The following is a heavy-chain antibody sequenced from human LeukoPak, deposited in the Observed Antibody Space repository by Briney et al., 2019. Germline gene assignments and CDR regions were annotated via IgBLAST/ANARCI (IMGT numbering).Heavy chain of an antibody. CDR1: GGSISSSSNY. CDR3: ARLPRTMVWGPGSYMDV. V-gene: IGHV4-39*01. J-gene: IGHJ6*03. D-gene: IGHD3-10*01. Sequence: SETLSLTCTVSGGSISSSSNYWGWIRQPPGKGLEWIASIYYSGSTYYNPSLKSRVTISVDTSKNQFSLKLSSVTAADTAVYYCARLPRTMVWGPGSYMDVWGKGTTVTVSS. CDR2: IYYSGST.